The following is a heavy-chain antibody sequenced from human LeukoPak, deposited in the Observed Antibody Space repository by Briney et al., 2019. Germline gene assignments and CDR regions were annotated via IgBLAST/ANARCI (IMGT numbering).Heavy chain of an antibody. Sequence: SDTLSLTCAVSGYSISSSNWWGWIRQPPGKGLEWIGYIYYSGSIYYNPSLKSRVTMSVDTSKNQFSLKLSSVTAVDTAVYYCAGTMSSSHTVYGMDVWGQGTTVTVSS. V-gene: IGHV4-28*05. CDR1: GYSISSSNW. CDR2: IYYSGSI. D-gene: IGHD2-2*02. J-gene: IGHJ6*02. CDR3: AGTMSSSHTVYGMDV.